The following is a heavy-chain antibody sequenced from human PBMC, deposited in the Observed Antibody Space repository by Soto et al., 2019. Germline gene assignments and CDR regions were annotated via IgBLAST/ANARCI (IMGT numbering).Heavy chain of an antibody. J-gene: IGHJ4*02. CDR2: ISYDGSNK. Sequence: QVQLVESGGGVVQPGRSLRLSCAASGFTFSSYGMHWVRQAPGKGLEWVAVISYDGSNKYYADSVKGRFTISRDNSKNTLYLQMNSLRAEDTAVYYCAKGYGGNSDFDYWGQGTLVTVSS. D-gene: IGHD2-21*02. CDR1: GFTFSSYG. CDR3: AKGYGGNSDFDY. V-gene: IGHV3-30*18.